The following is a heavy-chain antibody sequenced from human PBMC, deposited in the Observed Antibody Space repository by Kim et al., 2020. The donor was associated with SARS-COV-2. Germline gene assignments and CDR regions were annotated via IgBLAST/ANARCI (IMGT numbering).Heavy chain of an antibody. CDR2: IYYSGST. V-gene: IGHV4-39*01. D-gene: IGHD3-3*01. Sequence: SETLSLTCTVSGGSISSSSYYWGWIRQPPGKGLEWIGSIYYSGSTYYNPSLKSRVTISVDTSKNQFSLKLSSVTAADTAVYYCAAQMEYNWFDPWGQGTLVTVSS. CDR1: GGSISSSSYY. CDR3: AAQMEYNWFDP. J-gene: IGHJ5*02.